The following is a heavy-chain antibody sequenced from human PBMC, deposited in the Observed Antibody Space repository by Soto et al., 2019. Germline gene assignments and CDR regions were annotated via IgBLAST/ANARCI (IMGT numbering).Heavy chain of an antibody. CDR3: ATCDPSYYDFYYFDY. V-gene: IGHV3-53*01. Sequence: GGSLRLSCAASGFTVSSNYMSWVRQDPGKGLEWVSVIYSGGSTYYADSVKGRFTISRHNSKNTLYLQMNSLRAEDTAVYYCATCDPSYYDFYYFDYWGQGTLVTVSS. D-gene: IGHD3-3*01. J-gene: IGHJ4*02. CDR1: GFTVSSNY. CDR2: IYSGGST.